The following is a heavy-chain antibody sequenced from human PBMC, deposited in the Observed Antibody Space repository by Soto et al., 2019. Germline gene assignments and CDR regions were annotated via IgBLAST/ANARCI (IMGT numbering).Heavy chain of an antibody. CDR3: ARQQSIAVAGTLASTADY. CDR2: ISSSSSYI. J-gene: IGHJ4*02. Sequence: PGGSLRLSCAASGFTFSSYSMNWVRQAPGKGLEWVSSISSSSSYIYYADSVKGRFTISRDNAKNSLYLQMNSLRAEDTAVYYCARQQSIAVAGTLASTADYWGPGT. CDR1: GFTFSSYS. D-gene: IGHD6-19*01. V-gene: IGHV3-21*01.